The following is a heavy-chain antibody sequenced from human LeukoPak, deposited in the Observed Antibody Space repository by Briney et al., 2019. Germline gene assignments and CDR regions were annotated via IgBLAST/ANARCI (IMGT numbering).Heavy chain of an antibody. CDR3: ARDYYDSSGPYYYGMDV. CDR2: INPNSGGT. D-gene: IGHD3-22*01. CDR1: GYTFTGYY. V-gene: IGHV1-2*02. Sequence: ASVKVSCTASGYTFTGYYMHWVRQAPGQGLEWMGWINPNSGGTNYAQKFQGRVTMTRDTSISTAYMELSRLRSDDTAVYYCARDYYDSSGPYYYGMDVWGQGTTVTVSS. J-gene: IGHJ6*02.